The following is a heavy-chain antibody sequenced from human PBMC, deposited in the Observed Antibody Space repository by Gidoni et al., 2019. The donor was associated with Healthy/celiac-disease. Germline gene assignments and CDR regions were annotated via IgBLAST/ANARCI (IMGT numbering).Heavy chain of an antibody. V-gene: IGHV3-53*01. CDR1: GFTVSSNY. D-gene: IGHD1-26*01. CDR3: ARVMGATTFSAFDI. Sequence: EVQLVESGGGLIQPGGSLRLSCAASGFTVSSNYMSWVRQAPGKGLEWVSVIYSGGSTYYADSVKGRFTISRDNSKNTLYLQMNSLRAEDTAVYYCARVMGATTFSAFDIWGQGTMVTVSS. J-gene: IGHJ3*02. CDR2: IYSGGST.